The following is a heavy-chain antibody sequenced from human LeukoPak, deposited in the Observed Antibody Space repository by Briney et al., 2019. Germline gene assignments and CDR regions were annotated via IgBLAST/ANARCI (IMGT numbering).Heavy chain of an antibody. J-gene: IGHJ4*02. V-gene: IGHV4-39*01. D-gene: IGHD2-21*02. CDR2: IYYSGST. CDR1: GGSISSSSYY. CDR3: ARVTSFLVFY. Sequence: PSETLSLTCTVSGGSISSSSYYWGWIRQPPGKGLEWIGSIYYSGSTYYNPSLKSRVTISVDTSKNQFSLKLSSVTAADTAVYYCARVTSFLVFYWGQGTLVTVSS.